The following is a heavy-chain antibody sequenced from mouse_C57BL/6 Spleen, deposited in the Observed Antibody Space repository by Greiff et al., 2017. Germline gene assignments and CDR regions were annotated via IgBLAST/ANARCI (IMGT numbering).Heavy chain of an antibody. CDR3: ARGAMILLRYTGAMDY. J-gene: IGHJ4*01. D-gene: IGHD1-1*01. V-gene: IGHV1-39*01. CDR2: INPNYGTT. CDR1: GYSFTDYN. Sequence: VQLKQSGPELVKPGASVKISCKASGYSFTDYNMNWVKQSNGKSLEWIGVINPNYGTTSYNQKFKGKATLTVDQSSSTAYMQLNSLTSEDSAVYYCARGAMILLRYTGAMDYWGQGTSVTVSS.